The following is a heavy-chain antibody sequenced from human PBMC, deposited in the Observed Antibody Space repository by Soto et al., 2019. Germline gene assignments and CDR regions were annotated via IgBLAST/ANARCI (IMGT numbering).Heavy chain of an antibody. D-gene: IGHD6-13*01. CDR1: GSSLSNARMG. J-gene: IGHJ5*02. CDR2: IFSNDKK. Sequence: GPTLVNPTETLTLTCTVSGSSLSNARMGVSWIRQPPGKALEWLAHIFSNDKKSYSTSLKSRLTISKDTSKSQVVLTMTNMDPVDTATYYCARIRVIAAAGTGWFDPWGQGTLVTVSS. V-gene: IGHV2-26*01. CDR3: ARIRVIAAAGTGWFDP.